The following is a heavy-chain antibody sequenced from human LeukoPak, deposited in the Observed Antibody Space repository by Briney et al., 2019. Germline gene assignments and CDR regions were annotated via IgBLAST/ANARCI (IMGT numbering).Heavy chain of an antibody. CDR3: ATDEGPPTNL. Sequence: GGSLRLSCAASGFTFNNAWMIWVRQAPGKGLEWVGRIRSRTDGGTTDYAAPVKGRFTISRDVSKNTLYLQMNTVKTEDTAVYYCATDEGPPTNLWGQGTLVTVSP. CDR2: IRSRTDGGTT. CDR1: GFTFNNAW. J-gene: IGHJ5*02. V-gene: IGHV3-15*01.